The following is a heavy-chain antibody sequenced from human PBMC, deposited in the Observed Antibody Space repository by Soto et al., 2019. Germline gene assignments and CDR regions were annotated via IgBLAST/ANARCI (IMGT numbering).Heavy chain of an antibody. CDR2: ISYDGSNK. Sequence: QVQLVESGGGGVHPGRSLRLSCAASGFTFSSYAMHWVRQAPGKGLERVAAISYDGSNKYYAYSVKGRFTISRDNSKNTLYLQMNSLRAEDTAVYYCARVNGDEAAAAPGSYFDSWGEGTLVTVSS. D-gene: IGHD6-13*01. J-gene: IGHJ4*02. CDR1: GFTFSSYA. CDR3: ARVNGDEAAAAPGSYFDS. V-gene: IGHV3-30-3*01.